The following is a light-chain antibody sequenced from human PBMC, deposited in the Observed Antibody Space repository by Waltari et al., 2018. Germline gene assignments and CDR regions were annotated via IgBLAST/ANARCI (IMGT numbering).Light chain of an antibody. V-gene: IGLV2-11*01. CDR2: DVS. CDR3: CSYAGSYTLRVV. CDR1: SSDDGGYNY. Sequence: QSALTQPRSVSGSPGQSVTISCTGTSSDDGGYNYVSWYQQHPGKAPKPMIYDVSKRPSGVPDRFSGSKSGNTASLTISGLQAEDEADYYCCSYAGSYTLRVVFGGGTKLTVL. J-gene: IGLJ2*01.